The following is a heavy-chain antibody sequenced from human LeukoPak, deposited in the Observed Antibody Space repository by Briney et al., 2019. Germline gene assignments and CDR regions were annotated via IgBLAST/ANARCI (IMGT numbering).Heavy chain of an antibody. V-gene: IGHV3-72*01. J-gene: IGHJ4*02. CDR1: GFNLSDRH. Sequence: GGSLRLSWAVSGFNLSDRHMDWLRQAPGKRLEWVGRSPRRGKPNRCRSEFAASVDDIITMSRDDSKNLLYLQLNSLNTEDTAIYYCVRVIKTVGGWYHFDYWGQGALVTVSS. D-gene: IGHD6-19*01. CDR2: SPRRGKPNRCRS. CDR3: VRVIKTVGGWYHFDY.